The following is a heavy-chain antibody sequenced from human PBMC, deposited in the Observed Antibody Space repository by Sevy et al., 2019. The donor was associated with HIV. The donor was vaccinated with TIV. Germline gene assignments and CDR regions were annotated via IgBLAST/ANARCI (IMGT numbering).Heavy chain of an antibody. V-gene: IGHV3-33*01. CDR2: IWYDGINK. Sequence: GGSLRLSCTASGFYFGIHGVRQAPGKGLEWVALIWYDGINKDYADSVKGRFTISRDNSKNTVFLQMNSLRAEDTGMYYCARWGNSSGIDYWGQGTLVTVSS. J-gene: IGHJ4*02. CDR3: ARWGNSSGIDY. CDR1: GFYFG. D-gene: IGHD3-22*01.